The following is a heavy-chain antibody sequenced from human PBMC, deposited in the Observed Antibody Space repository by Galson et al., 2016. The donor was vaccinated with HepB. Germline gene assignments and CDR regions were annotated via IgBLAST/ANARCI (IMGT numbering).Heavy chain of an antibody. CDR2: IYHSGTT. CDR1: GGSISSTNW. Sequence: ETLSPTCAVSGGSISSTNWWSWVRQRPGKGLVWIGEIYHSGTTNYNPSLKSRVTISVDNSKNQFSLKLSSVTAADTAVYYCARGDEFWGGYSDYWGQGTLVTVSS. D-gene: IGHD3-3*01. CDR3: ARGDEFWGGYSDY. J-gene: IGHJ4*02. V-gene: IGHV4-4*02.